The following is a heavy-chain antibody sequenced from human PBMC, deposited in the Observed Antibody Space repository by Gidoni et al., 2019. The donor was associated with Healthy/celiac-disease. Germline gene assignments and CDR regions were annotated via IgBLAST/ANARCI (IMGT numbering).Heavy chain of an antibody. D-gene: IGHD3-22*01. CDR3: ASHRSYYYDSSGQDDAFDI. CDR2: IYYSGST. CDR1: GRSTSSYY. Sequence: QVQLQDSGPGLVKPSETLSHTCTVSGRSTSSYYWSWIRQPPGKGLEWIGYIYYSGSTNYNPSLKSRVTISVDTSKNQFSLKLSSVTAADTAVYYCASHRSYYYDSSGQDDAFDIWGQGTMVTVSS. V-gene: IGHV4-59*08. J-gene: IGHJ3*02.